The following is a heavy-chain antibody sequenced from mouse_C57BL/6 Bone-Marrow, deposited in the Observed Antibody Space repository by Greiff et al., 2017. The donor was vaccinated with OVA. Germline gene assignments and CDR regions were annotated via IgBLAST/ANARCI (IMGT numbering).Heavy chain of an antibody. J-gene: IGHJ2*01. CDR2: IWSGGSP. CDR1: GFSLTNYG. V-gene: IGHV2-2*01. CDR3: ARMAYYSNSNYFDN. Sequence: VQLQQSGPGLVQPSQSLSITCTVSGFSLTNYGVHWVRQSPGKGLEWLGAIWSGGSPDYNAAFISRLSISKDNSESQVFFKMNSLQADDTAIYCCARMAYYSNSNYFDNWGQGTTLTVSS. D-gene: IGHD2-5*01.